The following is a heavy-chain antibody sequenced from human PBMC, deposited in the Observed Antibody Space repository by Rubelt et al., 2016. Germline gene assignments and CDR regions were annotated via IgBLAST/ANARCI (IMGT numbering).Heavy chain of an antibody. CDR1: GSTFSSYA. J-gene: IGHJ4*02. D-gene: IGHD6-6*01. V-gene: IGHV1-69*01. CDR2: IIPVFGTA. Sequence: QVQLVQSGAEVKKPGSSVKVSCKASGSTFSSYAISWVRQAPGQGLEWMGGIIPVFGTANYAQKFQGRITMTADESTSTAYMELSSLRSEDTAVYYCAATIAIRPYYFDYWGQGTLVTVSS. CDR3: AATIAIRPYYFDY.